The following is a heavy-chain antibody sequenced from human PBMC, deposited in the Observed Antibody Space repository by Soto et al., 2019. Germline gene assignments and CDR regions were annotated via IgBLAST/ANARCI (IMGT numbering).Heavy chain of an antibody. CDR1: GYSFTSYW. V-gene: IGHV5-51*01. J-gene: IGHJ6*02. CDR3: ARYGYSSSWYPPLSYYYGMDV. D-gene: IGHD6-13*01. Sequence: GESLKISCKGSGYSFTSYWIGWVRQMPGKGLEWMGIIYPGDSDTRYSPSFQGQVTISADKSISTAYLQWSSLKASDTAMYYCARYGYSSSWYPPLSYYYGMDVWGQGTTVTVSS. CDR2: IYPGDSDT.